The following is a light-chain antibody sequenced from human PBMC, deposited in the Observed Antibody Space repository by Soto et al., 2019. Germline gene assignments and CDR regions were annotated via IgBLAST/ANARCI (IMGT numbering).Light chain of an antibody. Sequence: DIPVTQSPSSLSASVRDRVTIXCRASQSISSYLNWYQQKPGKAPKLLIYDASNLETGVPSRFSGSGSGTDFTFTISSLQPEDIATYYCQQYDNRLTFGGGTKVDIK. V-gene: IGKV1-33*01. CDR2: DAS. CDR1: QSISSY. CDR3: QQYDNRLT. J-gene: IGKJ4*01.